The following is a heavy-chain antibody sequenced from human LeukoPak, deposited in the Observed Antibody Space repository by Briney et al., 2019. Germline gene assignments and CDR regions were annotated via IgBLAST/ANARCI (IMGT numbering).Heavy chain of an antibody. CDR1: GFTFSTYG. CDR2: FTLSGGGS. V-gene: IGHV3-23*01. CDR3: VKNLLGDAAYSWYFDL. Sequence: GGSLILSCAASGFTFSTYGMSWVHQAPGKGLEWVSSFTLSGGGSTYVDSVKGRFTITRDNSKNTLYLQMNSLRAEDTAVYYCVKNLLGDAAYSWYFDLWGRGTLVTVSS. J-gene: IGHJ2*01. D-gene: IGHD1-26*01.